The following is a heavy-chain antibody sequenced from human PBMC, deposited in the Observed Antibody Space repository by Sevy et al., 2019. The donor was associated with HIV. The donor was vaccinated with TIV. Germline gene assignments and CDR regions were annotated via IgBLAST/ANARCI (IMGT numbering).Heavy chain of an antibody. D-gene: IGHD2-2*01. V-gene: IGHV3-7*03. CDR1: GFTFSSYA. CDR2: IKRDGSEK. CDR3: ARDCSSANCLWGMDV. Sequence: GGSLRLSCAASGFTFSSYAMNWVRQAPGKGLEWVANIKRDGSEKYYVASVKGLFTISRDNAKTSLYLQMNSLRVEDTAMYYCARDCSSANCLWGMDVWGQGTMVTVSS. J-gene: IGHJ6*02.